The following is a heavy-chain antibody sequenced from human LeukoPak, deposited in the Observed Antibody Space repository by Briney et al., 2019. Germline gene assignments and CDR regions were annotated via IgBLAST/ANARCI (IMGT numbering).Heavy chain of an antibody. CDR2: IYYSGST. CDR3: ARGRAPDAFDI. J-gene: IGHJ3*02. CDR1: GGSISSYY. V-gene: IGHV4-59*01. Sequence: SETLSLTCTVSGGSISSYYWSWIRQPPGKGLEWIGYIYYSGSTNYNRSLKSRVTISVDTSKNQFPLKLSSVTAADTAVYYCARGRAPDAFDIWGQGTMVTVSS.